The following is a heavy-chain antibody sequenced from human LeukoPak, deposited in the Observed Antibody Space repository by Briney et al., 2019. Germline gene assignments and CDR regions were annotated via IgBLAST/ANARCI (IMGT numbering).Heavy chain of an antibody. D-gene: IGHD6-19*01. J-gene: IGHJ5*02. Sequence: PSETLSLTCAVYGGSFSGYYWSWIRQPPGKGLEWIGEINHSGSTNYNPSLKSRVTISVDTSKNQFSLKLSSVTAADTAVYYCARGRVISGRYQAWGQGTLVTVSS. CDR1: GGSFSGYY. V-gene: IGHV4-34*01. CDR2: INHSGST. CDR3: ARGRVISGRYQA.